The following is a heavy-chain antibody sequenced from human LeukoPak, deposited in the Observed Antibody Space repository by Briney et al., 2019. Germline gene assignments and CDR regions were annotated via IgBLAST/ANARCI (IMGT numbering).Heavy chain of an antibody. CDR3: ANQWVQLWSPFDY. V-gene: IGHV3-7*01. J-gene: IGHJ4*02. D-gene: IGHD5-18*01. Sequence: GGSLRLSCAASGLTFGRHWMSWVRQAPGKGLEWVANIKQDGSVKYYVDSVKGRFTISRDNAKNSLYLQMNSLRAEDTAVYYCANQWVQLWSPFDYWGQGTLVTVSS. CDR1: GLTFGRHW. CDR2: IKQDGSVK.